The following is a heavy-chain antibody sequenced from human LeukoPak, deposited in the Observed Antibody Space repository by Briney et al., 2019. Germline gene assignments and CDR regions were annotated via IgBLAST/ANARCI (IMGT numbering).Heavy chain of an antibody. J-gene: IGHJ2*01. CDR2: IRYDGSNK. CDR1: GFTFSSYG. D-gene: IGHD6-13*01. V-gene: IGHV3-30*02. Sequence: PGGSLRLSCAASGFTFSSYGMHWVRQAPGKGLEWVAFIRYDGSNKYYADSVKGRFTISRDNSKNTLYLQMNSLRAEDTAVYYCAKVSPGYSSSWYVGNYMDVWGRGTLVTVSS. CDR3: AKVSPGYSSSWYVGNYMDV.